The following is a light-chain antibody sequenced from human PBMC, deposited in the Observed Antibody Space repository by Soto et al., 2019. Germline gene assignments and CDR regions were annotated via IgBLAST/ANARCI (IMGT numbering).Light chain of an antibody. CDR2: GAS. J-gene: IGKJ1*01. CDR3: KQDNNWLGT. Sequence: EIVMTQSPATLSVSPGERATLSCRASQSVSTNLAWYQQTPGQAPRLLIFGASARATGIPARFSGSGAGTELTLTLRRLESEGFAVYYWKQDNNWLGTFGQGTKVEIK. CDR1: QSVSTN. V-gene: IGKV3-15*01.